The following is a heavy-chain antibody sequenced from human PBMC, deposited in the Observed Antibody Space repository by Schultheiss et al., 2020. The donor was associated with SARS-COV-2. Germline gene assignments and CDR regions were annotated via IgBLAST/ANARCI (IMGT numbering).Heavy chain of an antibody. CDR1: GGSISSYY. CDR2: IYYSGST. J-gene: IGHJ5*02. V-gene: IGHV4-59*01. CDR3: ARVGWGQWLTHYHNWFDP. D-gene: IGHD6-19*01. Sequence: SETLSLTCTVSGGSISSYYWSWIRQPPGKGLEWIGYIYYSGSTNYNPSLKSRVTISVDTSKNQFSLKLSSVTAADTAVYYCARVGWGQWLTHYHNWFDPWGQGTLVTVSS.